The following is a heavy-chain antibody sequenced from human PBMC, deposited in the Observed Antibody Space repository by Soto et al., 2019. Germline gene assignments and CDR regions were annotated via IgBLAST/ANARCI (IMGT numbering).Heavy chain of an antibody. J-gene: IGHJ4*02. Sequence: GGSLRLSCAASGFTFDDYTMHWVRQAPGKGLEWVSLISGGGGSTYYADSVKGRFTISRDNSKNTLYLQMNSLRAEDTAVYYCAKVDYGDYAYDYWGQGTLVTVSS. D-gene: IGHD4-17*01. CDR2: ISGGGGST. CDR1: GFTFDDYT. CDR3: AKVDYGDYAYDY. V-gene: IGHV3-43*01.